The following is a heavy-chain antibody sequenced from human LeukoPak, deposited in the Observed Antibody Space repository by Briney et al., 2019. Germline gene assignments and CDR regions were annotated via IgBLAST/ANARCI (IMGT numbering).Heavy chain of an antibody. D-gene: IGHD2-2*01. CDR1: GFTVSSNY. CDR3: ARLFKVVPAAIHT. CDR2: IYSGGST. J-gene: IGHJ1*01. Sequence: PWGSLRLSCAASGFTVSSNYMSWVRQAPGKGLEWVSVIYSGGSTYYADSVKGRFTISRDNSKNTLYLQMNSLRAEDTAVYYCARLFKVVPAAIHTWGQSTVHTVSS. V-gene: IGHV3-53*01.